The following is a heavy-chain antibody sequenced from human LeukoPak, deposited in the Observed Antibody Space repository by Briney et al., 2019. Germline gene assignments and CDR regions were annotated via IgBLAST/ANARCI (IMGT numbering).Heavy chain of an antibody. CDR3: ARIAAAGPNSKCFQH. CDR2: INHSGST. J-gene: IGHJ1*01. V-gene: IGHV4-34*01. Sequence: SETLSLTCAVYGGSFSGYYWSWIRQPPGKGLEWIGEINHSGSTNYNPSLKSRVTISVDTSKNQFSLKLSSVTAADTAVYYCARIAAAGPNSKCFQHWGQGTLVTVSS. D-gene: IGHD6-13*01. CDR1: GGSFSGYY.